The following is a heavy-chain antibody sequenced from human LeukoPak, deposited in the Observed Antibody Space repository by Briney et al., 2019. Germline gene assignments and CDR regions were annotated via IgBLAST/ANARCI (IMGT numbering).Heavy chain of an antibody. J-gene: IGHJ3*02. CDR3: ARSLRDAFDI. CDR2: LSGTGRYI. CDR1: VFTFSSYT. Sequence: PGGSLRLSCAASVFTFSSYTMNWVRQAPGKGLEWVSSLSGTGRYIYYADLMKGRFTISRDNAKNSLYLQMNSLRAEDTAVYYCARSLRDAFDIWGQGTMVTVSS. V-gene: IGHV3-21*06.